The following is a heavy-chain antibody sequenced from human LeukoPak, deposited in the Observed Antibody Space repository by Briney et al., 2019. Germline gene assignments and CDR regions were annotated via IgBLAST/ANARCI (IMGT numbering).Heavy chain of an antibody. CDR1: GYTFTDYY. J-gene: IGHJ4*02. CDR3: ARANFLYCSSSTCLFDY. D-gene: IGHD2-2*01. CDR2: INPNDGDT. V-gene: IGHV1-2*02. Sequence: ASVKVSCKASGYTFTDYYMHWVRQAPGQGFEWMGWINPNDGDTNYAQKFQGRVTMTRATSISTAHLEVSRLRSDDTAVYYCARANFLYCSSSTCLFDYWGQGTLVTVSS.